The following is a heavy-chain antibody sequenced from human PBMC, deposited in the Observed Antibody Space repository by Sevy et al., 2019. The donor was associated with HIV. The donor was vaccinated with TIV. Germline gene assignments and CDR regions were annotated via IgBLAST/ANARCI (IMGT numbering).Heavy chain of an antibody. Sequence: GGSLRLSCVVSGISLSNYRMNWVHQAPGKGLEWVSFISSSSNYIYYADSVKGRFTISRDNAKNSLYLQMNSLRAEDTAVYYCARDRGYSGYLYFDYWGQGTLVTVSS. CDR2: ISSSSNYI. V-gene: IGHV3-21*01. J-gene: IGHJ4*02. CDR1: GISLSNYR. CDR3: ARDRGYSGYLYFDY. D-gene: IGHD5-12*01.